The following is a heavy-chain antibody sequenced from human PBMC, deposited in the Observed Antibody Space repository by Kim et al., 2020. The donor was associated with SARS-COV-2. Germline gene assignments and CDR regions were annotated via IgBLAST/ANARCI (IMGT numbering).Heavy chain of an antibody. Sequence: GGSLRLSCTASGFTFGDYAMSWFRQAPGKGLEWVGFIRSKAYGGTTEYAASVKGRFTISRDDSKSIAYLQMDSLKTEDTAVYYCTRVVYDILTGYYSPLYWYFDLWGRGTLVTVSS. CDR2: IRSKAYGGTT. D-gene: IGHD3-9*01. CDR3: TRVVYDILTGYYSPLYWYFDL. V-gene: IGHV3-49*03. CDR1: GFTFGDYA. J-gene: IGHJ2*01.